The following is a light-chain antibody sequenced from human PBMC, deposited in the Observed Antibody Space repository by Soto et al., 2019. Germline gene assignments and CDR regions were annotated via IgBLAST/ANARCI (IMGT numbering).Light chain of an antibody. CDR3: QSYDSSLSVV. J-gene: IGLJ2*01. CDR2: ANS. CDR1: NSNVGGGYD. Sequence: QSVLTQPPSVSGAPGQTVTISCTGSNSNVGGGYDVHWYQQLPGSAPKLLIYANSNRPSGVPDRFSGSKSGTSASLAITGLQAEDEADYYCQSYDSSLSVVFGGGTKVTVL. V-gene: IGLV1-40*01.